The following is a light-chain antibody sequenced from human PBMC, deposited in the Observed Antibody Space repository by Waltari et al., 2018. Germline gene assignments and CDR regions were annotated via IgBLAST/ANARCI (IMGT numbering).Light chain of an antibody. CDR1: QSILTN. J-gene: IGKJ2*01. CDR2: AAS. Sequence: EIVMTKSPAILSVSPGDSSTLSCRANQSILTNLAWYQQKPAQAPRLLMYAASNRATGLPDRFSGSGSGTYCTFTISSLQPEEFALYNFQQYNNWPYTFGQGTKLEIK. CDR3: QQYNNWPYT. V-gene: IGKV3-15*01.